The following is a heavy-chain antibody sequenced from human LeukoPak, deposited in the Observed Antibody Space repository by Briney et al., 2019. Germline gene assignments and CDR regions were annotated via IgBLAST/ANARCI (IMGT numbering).Heavy chain of an antibody. CDR3: ASSGRAARPLDY. J-gene: IGHJ4*02. V-gene: IGHV1-69*04. Sequence: SVKLSCKASGGTFSSYAISWVRQAPGHGLEWMGRIIPILGIANYAQKFQGRVTITADKSTSTAYMELSSLRSEDTAVYYCASSGRAARPLDYWGQGTLVTVSS. CDR1: GGTFSSYA. CDR2: IIPILGIA. D-gene: IGHD6-6*01.